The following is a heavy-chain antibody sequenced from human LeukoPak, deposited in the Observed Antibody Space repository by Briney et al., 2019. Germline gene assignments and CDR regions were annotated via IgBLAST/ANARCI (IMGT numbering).Heavy chain of an antibody. Sequence: SETLSLTCTVSGGSISSSSYYWGWIRQPPGKGLEWIGSIYYSGSTYYNPSLKSRVTISVDTSKNQFSLKLSSVTAADTAVYYCARDTAPSDSGTYWGQGTLVTVSS. V-gene: IGHV4-39*02. CDR1: GGSISSSSYY. D-gene: IGHD3-10*01. CDR3: ARDTAPSDSGTY. CDR2: IYYSGST. J-gene: IGHJ4*02.